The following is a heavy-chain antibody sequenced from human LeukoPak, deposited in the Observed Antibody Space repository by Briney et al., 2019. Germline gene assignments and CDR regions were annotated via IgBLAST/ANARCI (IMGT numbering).Heavy chain of an antibody. CDR3: AADRKPDSSGDYDAFDS. CDR2: RIVGSDNT. J-gene: IGHJ3*02. V-gene: IGHV1-58*01. CDR1: GFTXTTSS. Sequence: GTSVKVSCKASGFTXTTSSVQWVRQARGQRLEWVVWRIVGSDNTDYAQKFQERVTITRDMSTSTAYMELSSLRSEDTAVYYCAADRKPDSSGDYDAFDSWGQGTMVTVSS. D-gene: IGHD3-22*01.